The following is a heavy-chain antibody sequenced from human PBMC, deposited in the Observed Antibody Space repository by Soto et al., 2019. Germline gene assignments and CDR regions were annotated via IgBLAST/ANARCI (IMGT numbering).Heavy chain of an antibody. CDR1: GYSFGNYW. V-gene: IGHV5-10-1*01. D-gene: IGHD3-3*01. CDR3: ALPLHYNFWGRLVHYGIDV. J-gene: IGHJ6*02. Sequence: ESLKISCKGSGYSFGNYWITWVRQMAGKGLEWMGRIDPRDSSTDYSPSFQGHVTMSADKAINTAYRQWSGLKASDTAMYYCALPLHYNFWGRLVHYGIDVWGRGTTVTVSS. CDR2: IDPRDSST.